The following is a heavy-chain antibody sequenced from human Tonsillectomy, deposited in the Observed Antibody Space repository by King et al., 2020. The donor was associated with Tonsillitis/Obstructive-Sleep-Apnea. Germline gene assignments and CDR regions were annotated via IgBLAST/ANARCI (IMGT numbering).Heavy chain of an antibody. Sequence: DVQLVESGGGLVQPGGSLRLSCAASGFTVSNNYMNWVRQAPGKGLEWVSVIYSGGSTYYTDSVKDRFTISRDNSKNTLYLQMNTLRAGDTALYYCARGYRYSTGWYNFDYWGQGPLVTVSS. J-gene: IGHJ4*02. CDR3: ARGYRYSTGWYNFDY. CDR1: GFTVSNNY. D-gene: IGHD6-19*01. V-gene: IGHV3-66*01. CDR2: IYSGGST.